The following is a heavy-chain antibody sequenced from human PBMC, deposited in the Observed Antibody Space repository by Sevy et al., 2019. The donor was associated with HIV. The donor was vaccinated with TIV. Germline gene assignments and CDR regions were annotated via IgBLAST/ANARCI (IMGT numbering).Heavy chain of an antibody. V-gene: IGHV3-48*03. CDR2: ISNSGSTI. CDR1: GFTFSSYE. D-gene: IGHD4-17*01. J-gene: IGHJ4*02. Sequence: GGSLRPSCAASGFTFSSYEMNWVRQAPGKGLEWVSYISNSGSTIYYSDSVKGRFTISRDNAKNSLYLQMNSLRVEDTAVYYCAGDLPPSATTVAHFDYWGRGTLVTVSS. CDR3: AGDLPPSATTVAHFDY.